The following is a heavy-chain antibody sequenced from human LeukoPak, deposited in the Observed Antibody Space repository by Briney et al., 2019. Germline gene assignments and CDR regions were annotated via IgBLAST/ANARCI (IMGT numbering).Heavy chain of an antibody. V-gene: IGHV4-39*07. CDR3: ARDRSSGWYVYDY. Sequence: SETLSLTCTVSGGSISSSSYYWGWIRQPPGKGLEWIGSIYYSGSTYYNPSLKSRVTISVDTSKNQFSLKLSSVTAADTAVYYCARDRSSGWYVYDYWGQGTLVTVSS. D-gene: IGHD6-19*01. CDR2: IYYSGST. CDR1: GGSISSSSYY. J-gene: IGHJ4*02.